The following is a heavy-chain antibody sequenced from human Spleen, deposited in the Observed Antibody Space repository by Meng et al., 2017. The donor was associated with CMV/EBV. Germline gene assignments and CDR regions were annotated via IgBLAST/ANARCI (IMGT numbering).Heavy chain of an antibody. CDR2: IYYSGST. CDR3: ARDEVYTFDP. J-gene: IGHJ5*02. D-gene: IGHD2-8*01. CDR1: GSSSSSYY. Sequence: QVQLQDSGPGLVKPSETLSLTCTFAGSSSSSYYWSWIRQPPGKGLEWIGYIYYSGSTNYNPSLKSRATISVDTSKNQFSLKLSSVTAADTAVYYCARDEVYTFDPWGQGTLVTVSS. V-gene: IGHV4-59*01.